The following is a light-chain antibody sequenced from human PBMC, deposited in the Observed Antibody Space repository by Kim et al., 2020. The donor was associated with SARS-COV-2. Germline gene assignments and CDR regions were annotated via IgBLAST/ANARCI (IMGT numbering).Light chain of an antibody. CDR1: SSNIGAGYD. V-gene: IGLV1-40*01. CDR3: QSYDSSLSGNWV. Sequence: QSVLTQPPSVSGAPGQRVTISCTGSSSNIGAGYDVHWYQQLPGTAPKLLIYGNSNRPSWVPDRFSGSKSGTSASLAITGLQAEDEADYYCQSYDSSLSGNWVFGGGTQLTVL. CDR2: GNS. J-gene: IGLJ3*02.